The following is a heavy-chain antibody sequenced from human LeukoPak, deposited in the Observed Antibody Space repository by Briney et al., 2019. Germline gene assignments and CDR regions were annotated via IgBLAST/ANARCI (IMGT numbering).Heavy chain of an antibody. CDR1: GFTFSNYS. CDR2: ISSSSSTI. V-gene: IGHV3-48*04. D-gene: IGHD6-13*01. CDR3: AKDCGRTRGYSSSWCDAFDI. J-gene: IGHJ3*02. Sequence: PGGSLRLSCAASGFTFSNYSMNWVRQAPGKGLEWVSYISSSSSTIYYADSVKGRFTISRDNAKNSLYLQMNSLRAEDTALYYCAKDCGRTRGYSSSWCDAFDIWGQGTMVTVSS.